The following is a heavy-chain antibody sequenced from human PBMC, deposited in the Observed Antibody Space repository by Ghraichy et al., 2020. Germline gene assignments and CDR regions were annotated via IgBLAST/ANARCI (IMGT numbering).Heavy chain of an antibody. J-gene: IGHJ3*02. CDR2: IYSGGST. D-gene: IGHD5/OR15-5a*01. V-gene: IGHV3-53*01. CDR3: ARDFVSNDAFDI. Sequence: GGSLRLSCAASGFTVSSNYMSWVRQAPGKGLEWVSVIYSGGSTYYADSVKGRFTISRDNSKNTLYLQMNSLRAEDTAVYYCARDFVSNDAFDIWGQGTMVTVSS. CDR1: GFTVSSNY.